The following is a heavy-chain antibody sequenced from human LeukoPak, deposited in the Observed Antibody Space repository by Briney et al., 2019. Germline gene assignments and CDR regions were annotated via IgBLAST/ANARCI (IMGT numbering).Heavy chain of an antibody. D-gene: IGHD3-3*01. CDR3: ARSPLRFLEWLLYYFDY. Sequence: GGSLRLSCAASGFTFSSYAMSWVRQAPGKGLEWVANIKQDGSEKYYVDSVKGRFTISRDNAKNSLYLQMNSLRAEDTAVYYCARSPLRFLEWLLYYFDYWGQGTLVTVSS. CDR2: IKQDGSEK. J-gene: IGHJ4*02. V-gene: IGHV3-7*01. CDR1: GFTFSSYA.